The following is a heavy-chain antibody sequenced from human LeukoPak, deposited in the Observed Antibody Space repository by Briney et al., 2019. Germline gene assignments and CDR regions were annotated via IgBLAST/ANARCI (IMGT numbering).Heavy chain of an antibody. D-gene: IGHD5-18*01. CDR1: GDSFSSYA. Sequence: ASVKVSCKASGDSFSSYAITXXXQAPGQGLXXXGRIIPIFGTANYPQKFXXXVTITADILSSTAYIEMTNLTSDDTAVYFCAKQGAARQDYYMDVWGNGTTVSVS. V-gene: IGHV1-69*06. CDR2: IIPIFGTA. CDR3: AKQGAARQDYYMDV. J-gene: IGHJ6*03.